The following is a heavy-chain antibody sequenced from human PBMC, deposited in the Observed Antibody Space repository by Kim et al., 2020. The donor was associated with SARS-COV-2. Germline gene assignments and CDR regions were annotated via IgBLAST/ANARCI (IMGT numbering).Heavy chain of an antibody. CDR3: ARVGEYGGFDKDKDFDY. CDR1: GYSINTGYY. V-gene: IGHV4-38-2*02. D-gene: IGHD5-12*01. J-gene: IGHJ4*02. CDR2: IYHSGNT. Sequence: SETLSLTCTVSGYSINTGYYWGWVRQPPGKGLEWIGSIYHSGNTYYNPSLKSRVTMSVDTSKNQFSLKLRSVTAADTAVYYCARVGEYGGFDKDKDFDYWGQGTLVTVSS.